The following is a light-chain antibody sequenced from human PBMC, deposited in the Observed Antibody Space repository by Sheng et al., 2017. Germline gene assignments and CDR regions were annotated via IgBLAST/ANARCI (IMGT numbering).Light chain of an antibody. CDR2: GNS. J-gene: IGLJ3*02. Sequence: QSVLTQPPSVSGAPGQRVTISCTGSSSNIGAGYDVHWYQQLPGTAPKLLIYGNSNRPSGVPDRFSGSKSGTSASLAITGLQAEDEADYYCGTWDTSLNILMFGGGTKVTVL. CDR3: GTWDTSLNILM. CDR1: SSNIGAGYD. V-gene: IGLV1-40*01.